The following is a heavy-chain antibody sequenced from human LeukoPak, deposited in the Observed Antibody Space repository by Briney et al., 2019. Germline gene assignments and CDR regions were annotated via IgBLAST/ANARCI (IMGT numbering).Heavy chain of an antibody. V-gene: IGHV1-69*01. Sequence: SVKVSCKASGGTFSGYAISWVRQAPGQGLEWMGGIIPIFGTANYAQKFQGRVTITADESTNTAYMELSSLRSEDTAVYYCARGQGRQGIRAFDIWGQGTMVTVSS. J-gene: IGHJ3*02. D-gene: IGHD6-13*01. CDR2: IIPIFGTA. CDR3: ARGQGRQGIRAFDI. CDR1: GGTFSGYA.